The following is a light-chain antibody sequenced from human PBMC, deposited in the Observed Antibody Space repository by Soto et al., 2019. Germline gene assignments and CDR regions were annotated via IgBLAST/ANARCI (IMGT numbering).Light chain of an antibody. Sequence: DIQMTQSPSTLSASVGDRVTITCQASQNINNYLNWYQQKPGRAPKLLIYDASNLEAGVPSRFRGSGSGTDFTFTISSLQPDDFATYYCQQYNSYPITFGQGTRLEI. CDR1: QNINNY. J-gene: IGKJ5*01. V-gene: IGKV1-33*01. CDR3: QQYNSYPIT. CDR2: DAS.